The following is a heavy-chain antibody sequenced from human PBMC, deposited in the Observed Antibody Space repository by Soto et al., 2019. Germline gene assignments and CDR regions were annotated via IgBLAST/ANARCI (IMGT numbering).Heavy chain of an antibody. Sequence: GGSLRLSCTASGFTFSSYGMHWVRQAPGKGLEWVAVISYDGSNKYYADSVKGRFTISRDNSKNTLYLQMNSLRAEDTAVYYCAKIGNGLAYCSGGSCPDDAFDIWGQGTMVTVSS. CDR3: AKIGNGLAYCSGGSCPDDAFDI. V-gene: IGHV3-30*18. CDR2: ISYDGSNK. CDR1: GFTFSSYG. J-gene: IGHJ3*02. D-gene: IGHD2-15*01.